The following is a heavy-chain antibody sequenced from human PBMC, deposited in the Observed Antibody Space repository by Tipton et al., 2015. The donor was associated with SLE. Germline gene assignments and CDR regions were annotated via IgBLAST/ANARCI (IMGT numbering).Heavy chain of an antibody. CDR3: ARSYGGNFDS. J-gene: IGHJ4*02. D-gene: IGHD4-23*01. CDR2: MYTGGS. Sequence: LRLSCTVSGGSISSGSYYWSWIRQPAGKGLEWIGRMYTGGSKYNPSLKSRVTISVDTSKNQFSLRLSSVTAADTAVYYCARSYGGNFDSLGQGTLVTVSS. V-gene: IGHV4-61*02. CDR1: GGSISSGSYY.